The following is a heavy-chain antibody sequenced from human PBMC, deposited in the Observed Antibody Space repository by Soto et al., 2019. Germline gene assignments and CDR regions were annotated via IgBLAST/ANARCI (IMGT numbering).Heavy chain of an antibody. CDR3: ATVGASVDI. J-gene: IGHJ3*02. D-gene: IGHD1-26*01. Sequence: PGGSLRLSCAASGFTFNYYWMNWVRQAPGKGLEWVANINQDGSETYYGDSVKGRLTISRDTAKSSLYLQLNSLRDEDTAVYYCATVGASVDIWGQGTMVTVSS. V-gene: IGHV3-7*01. CDR1: GFTFNYYW. CDR2: INQDGSET.